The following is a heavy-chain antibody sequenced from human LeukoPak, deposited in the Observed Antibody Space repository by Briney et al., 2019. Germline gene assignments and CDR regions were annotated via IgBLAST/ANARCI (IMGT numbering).Heavy chain of an antibody. CDR3: ARLWSSSQELDY. D-gene: IGHD6-6*01. CDR2: ISYTGST. Sequence: PSETLSLTCTVSGDSISSSSYYWGWLRQPPGEGLEWIGSISYTGSTYYNPSLRSRVTISVYTSKIQFSLKLTSVTATDTAVYYCARLWSSSQELDYWGQGTLVTVSS. V-gene: IGHV4-39*01. CDR1: GDSISSSSYY. J-gene: IGHJ4*02.